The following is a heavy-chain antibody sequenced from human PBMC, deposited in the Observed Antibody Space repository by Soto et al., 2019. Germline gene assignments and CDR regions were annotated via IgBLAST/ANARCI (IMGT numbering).Heavy chain of an antibody. CDR3: ATTPGGSSWYEFDY. CDR2: IYYSGST. J-gene: IGHJ4*02. V-gene: IGHV4-59*01. D-gene: IGHD6-13*01. CDR1: GGSISGYY. Sequence: SGTLSLTCTVSGGSISGYYWSWIRQPPGKGLEWIGYIYYSGSTNYNPSLESRVTISVDTSKNQFSLKLSSVTAADTAVYYCATTPGGSSWYEFDYWGQGTLVTVPQ.